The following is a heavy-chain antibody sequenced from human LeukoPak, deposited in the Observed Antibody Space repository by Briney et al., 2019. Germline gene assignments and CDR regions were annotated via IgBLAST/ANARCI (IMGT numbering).Heavy chain of an antibody. CDR3: AREHCSGGSCYPLGGFDP. CDR2: INPNSGGT. D-gene: IGHD2-15*01. J-gene: IGHJ5*02. Sequence: ASVKVSCKASGYTFTGYYMHWVRQAPGQGLEWMGWINPNSGGTNYAQKFQGRVTMTRDTSISTAYMGLSRLRSDDTAVYYCAREHCSGGSCYPLGGFDPWGQGTLVTVSS. CDR1: GYTFTGYY. V-gene: IGHV1-2*02.